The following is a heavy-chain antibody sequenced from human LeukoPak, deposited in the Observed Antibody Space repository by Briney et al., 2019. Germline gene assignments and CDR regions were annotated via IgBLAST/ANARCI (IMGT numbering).Heavy chain of an antibody. CDR1: GFTSSSYA. Sequence: PGGSLRLSCAASGFTSSSYAMSLVRQAPGKGLEWVASVSGDGANTNYAESLKGRFTISRDNSKNTLYLQMNSLTGEDTAIYYCAKDPFHWGTIYFDYWGQGALVTVSS. CDR2: VSGDGANT. J-gene: IGHJ4*02. CDR3: AKDPFHWGTIYFDY. D-gene: IGHD7-27*01. V-gene: IGHV3-23*01.